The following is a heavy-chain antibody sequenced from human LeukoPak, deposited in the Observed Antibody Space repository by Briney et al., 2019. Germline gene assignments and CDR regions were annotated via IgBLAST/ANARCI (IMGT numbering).Heavy chain of an antibody. CDR3: ARGRSTLGYCSSTSCYGLNPRWFGP. V-gene: IGHV4-34*01. CDR2: INHSGST. Sequence: SETLSLTCTVSGGSISSYYWSWIRQPPGKGLEWIGEINHSGSTNYNPSLKSRVTISVDTSKNQFSLKLSSVTAADTAVYYCARGRSTLGYCSSTSCYGLNPRWFGPWGQGTLVTVSS. CDR1: GGSISSYY. D-gene: IGHD2-2*01. J-gene: IGHJ5*02.